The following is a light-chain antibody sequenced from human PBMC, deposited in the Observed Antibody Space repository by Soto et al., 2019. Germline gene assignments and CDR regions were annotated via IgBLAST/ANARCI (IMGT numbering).Light chain of an antibody. CDR3: QQYNKWPPIT. J-gene: IGKJ5*01. Sequence: EVVLTQSPATLSVSPGERATLSCRASQSVSIKLAWYQQKPGQAPRLLIYDTSTRATGIPARFSGSGSGTEFTLTLSSLLSEDFAVYYCQQYNKWPPITFGQGTRLEI. CDR2: DTS. CDR1: QSVSIK. V-gene: IGKV3-15*01.